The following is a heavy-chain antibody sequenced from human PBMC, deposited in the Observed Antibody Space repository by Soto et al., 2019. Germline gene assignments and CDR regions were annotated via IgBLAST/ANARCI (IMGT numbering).Heavy chain of an antibody. CDR3: ARSDAYYDFWSGYQNYYGMDV. J-gene: IGHJ6*02. Sequence: ASVKVSCKASGYTVTSYAMHWVRQAPGQRLEWMGWINAGNGNTKYSQKFQGRVTITRDTSASTAYMELSSLRSEDTAVYYCARSDAYYDFWSGYQNYYGMDVWGQGPTVTVSS. CDR2: INAGNGNT. D-gene: IGHD3-3*01. CDR1: GYTVTSYA. V-gene: IGHV1-3*01.